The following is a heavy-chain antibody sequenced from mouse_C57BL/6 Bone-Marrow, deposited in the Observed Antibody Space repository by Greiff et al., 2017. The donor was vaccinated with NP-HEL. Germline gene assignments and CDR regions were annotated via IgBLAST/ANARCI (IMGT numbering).Heavy chain of an antibody. J-gene: IGHJ1*03. Sequence: EVQLVESGEGLVKPGGSLKLSCAASGFTFSSYAMSWVRQTPEKRLEWVAYISSGGDYIYYADTVKGRFTISRDNARNTLYLQMSSLKSEDTAMYYCTRDDYYGSSYWYFDVWGTGTTVTVSS. CDR1: GFTFSSYA. V-gene: IGHV5-9-1*02. CDR2: ISSGGDYI. CDR3: TRDDYYGSSYWYFDV. D-gene: IGHD1-1*01.